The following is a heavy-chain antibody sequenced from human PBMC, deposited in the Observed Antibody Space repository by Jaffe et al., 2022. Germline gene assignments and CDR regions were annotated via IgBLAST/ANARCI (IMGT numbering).Heavy chain of an antibody. V-gene: IGHV1-8*01. CDR1: GYTFTSYD. J-gene: IGHJ6*03. CDR3: ARNYYGSEKGYYYYYYMDV. CDR2: MNPNSGNT. Sequence: QVQLVQSGAEVKKPGASVKVSCKASGYTFTSYDINWVRQATGQGLEWMGWMNPNSGNTGYAQKFQGRVTMTRNTSISTAYMELSSLRSEDTAVYYCARNYYGSEKGYYYYYYMDVWGKGTTVTVSS. D-gene: IGHD3-10*01.